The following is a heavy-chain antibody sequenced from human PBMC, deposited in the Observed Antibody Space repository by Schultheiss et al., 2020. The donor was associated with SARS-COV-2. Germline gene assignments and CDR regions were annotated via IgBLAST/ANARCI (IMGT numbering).Heavy chain of an antibody. CDR1: GYTFTGYY. J-gene: IGHJ4*02. Sequence: ASVKVSCKASGYTFTGYYMHWVRQAPGQGLEWMGWINPNSGNTGYAQKFQGRVTMTRNTSISTAYMELSSLRSEDTAVYYCARRQWLVKTMNLLDYWGQGTLVTVSS. D-gene: IGHD6-19*01. CDR3: ARRQWLVKTMNLLDY. CDR2: INPNSGNT. V-gene: IGHV1-8*02.